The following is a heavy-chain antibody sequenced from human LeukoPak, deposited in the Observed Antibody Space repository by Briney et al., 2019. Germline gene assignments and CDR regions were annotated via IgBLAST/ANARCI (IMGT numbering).Heavy chain of an antibody. J-gene: IGHJ3*02. CDR2: IYPGDSDT. CDR1: GYSFTSYW. Sequence: GESLKISCKGSGYSFTSYWIGWVRQMPGKGLEWMGIIYPGDSDTRYSPSFQGQVTISADKPISTAYLQWSSLKASDTAIYYCARRSIRFLEWFLPANAFDIWGQGTMVTVSS. D-gene: IGHD3-3*01. V-gene: IGHV5-51*01. CDR3: ARRSIRFLEWFLPANAFDI.